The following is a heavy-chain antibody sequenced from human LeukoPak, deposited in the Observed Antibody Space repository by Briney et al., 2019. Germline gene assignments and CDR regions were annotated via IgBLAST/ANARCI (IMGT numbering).Heavy chain of an antibody. Sequence: GGSLRLSCAASGFTFSSYWMHWVRQAPGKGLVWVSRINSDGSTTNYADYVKGRFTISRDNAKNTLYLQMNSLRAEDTAVYYCARGSTYYDSSGQVPFDYWGQGTLVTVSS. V-gene: IGHV3-74*01. J-gene: IGHJ4*02. CDR1: GFTFSSYW. CDR2: INSDGSTT. CDR3: ARGSTYYDSSGQVPFDY. D-gene: IGHD3-22*01.